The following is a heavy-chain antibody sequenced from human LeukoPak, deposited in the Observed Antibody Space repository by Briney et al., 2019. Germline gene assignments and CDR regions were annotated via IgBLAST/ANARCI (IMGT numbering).Heavy chain of an antibody. CDR2: IYYTGST. J-gene: IGHJ4*02. Sequence: SETLSLTCTVSGGSISTYYWSWIRQPPGKGLEWIGYIYYTGSTNYNPSLKSRVTISVDTSKNQFSLKLSSVTAADTAVYYCARGDDYGGHFDYWGQGTLVTVSS. CDR1: GGSISTYY. CDR3: ARGDDYGGHFDY. V-gene: IGHV4-59*12. D-gene: IGHD4-23*01.